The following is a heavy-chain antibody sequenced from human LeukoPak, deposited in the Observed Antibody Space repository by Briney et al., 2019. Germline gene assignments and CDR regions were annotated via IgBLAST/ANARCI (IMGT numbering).Heavy chain of an antibody. Sequence: EASVKVSCKASGYTFTSYAMHWVRQAPGQRLEWMGWINAGNGNTKYSQKFQGRVTITRDTSASTAYMELSSLRSEDTAVYYCARDGKLLWFGELFYGMDVWGQGTTVTVSS. J-gene: IGHJ6*02. D-gene: IGHD3-10*01. V-gene: IGHV1-3*01. CDR1: GYTFTSYA. CDR2: INAGNGNT. CDR3: ARDGKLLWFGELFYGMDV.